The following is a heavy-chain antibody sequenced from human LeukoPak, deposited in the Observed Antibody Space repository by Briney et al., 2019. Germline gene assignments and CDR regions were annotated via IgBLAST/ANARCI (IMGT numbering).Heavy chain of an antibody. D-gene: IGHD3-9*01. CDR3: AKASGGILTGYFDY. CDR1: GFTFSSYA. CDR2: ICGSGGST. V-gene: IGHV3-23*01. J-gene: IGHJ4*02. Sequence: GGSLRLSCAASGFTFSSYAMSWVRQAPGKGLEWVSAICGSGGSTYYADSVKGRFTISRDNSKNTLYLQMNSLRAEDTAVYYCAKASGGILTGYFDYWGQGTLVTVSS.